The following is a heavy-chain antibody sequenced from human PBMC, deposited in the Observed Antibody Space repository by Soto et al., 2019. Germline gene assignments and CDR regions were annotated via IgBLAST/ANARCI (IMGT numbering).Heavy chain of an antibody. CDR3: ARQQLLPFYYALDV. Sequence: VQLQGSGPGLGKPWDTLSLTAMVPGGSIMGTTWSWIGRPPGKGLEYIGYIYYRGSTNYNPSLKSRVTMSVDTSRNQFSLKVNSVTAADTAVYYCARQQLLPFYYALDVWGQGTTVTVSS. J-gene: IGHJ6*02. D-gene: IGHD6-13*01. CDR2: IYYRGST. CDR1: GGSIMGTT. V-gene: IGHV4-59*07.